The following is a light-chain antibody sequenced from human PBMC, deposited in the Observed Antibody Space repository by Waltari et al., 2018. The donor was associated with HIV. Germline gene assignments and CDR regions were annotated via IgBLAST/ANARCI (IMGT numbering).Light chain of an antibody. CDR2: ATS. CDR1: QNITSY. CDR3: QQSYSTPRT. J-gene: IGKJ1*01. V-gene: IGKV1-39*01. Sequence: DIQMTPSPSSLSASVGDRVTITCRASQNITSYLKWYQQKPGKAPKLLIYATSTLQSGVPSRFSASGSGTDFTLTISSLQHEDFATYYCQQSYSTPRTFGQGTKVEIK.